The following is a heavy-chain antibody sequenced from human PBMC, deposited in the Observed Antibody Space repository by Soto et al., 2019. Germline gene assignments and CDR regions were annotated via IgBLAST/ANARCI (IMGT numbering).Heavy chain of an antibody. CDR3: ATASWSLIPERGYSYGYTFDY. Sequence: ASVKVSCKVSGYTLTELSMHWVRQAPGKGLEWMGGFDPEDGETIYAQKFQGRVTMTEDTSTDTAYMELSSLRSEDTAVYYCATASWSLIPERGYSYGYTFDYWGQGTLVTVYS. CDR2: FDPEDGET. V-gene: IGHV1-24*01. CDR1: GYTLTELS. J-gene: IGHJ4*02. D-gene: IGHD5-18*01.